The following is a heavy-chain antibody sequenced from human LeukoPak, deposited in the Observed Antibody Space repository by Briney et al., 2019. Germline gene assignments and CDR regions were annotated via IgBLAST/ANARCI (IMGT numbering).Heavy chain of an antibody. J-gene: IGHJ4*02. CDR3: ARHGDGYNHDY. V-gene: IGHV3-48*04. CDR2: ISSSSSTI. CDR1: GFTFSSYS. D-gene: IGHD5-24*01. Sequence: GGSLRLSCAASGFTFSSYSMNWIRQAPGKGLEWVSYISSSSSTIYYADSVKGRFTISRDNAKNSLYLQMNSLRAEDTAVYYCARHGDGYNHDYWGQGTLVTVSS.